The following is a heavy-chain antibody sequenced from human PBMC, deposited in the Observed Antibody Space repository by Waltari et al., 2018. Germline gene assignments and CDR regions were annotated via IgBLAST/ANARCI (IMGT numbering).Heavy chain of an antibody. CDR2: IYAGGGT. Sequence: EVQLVASGGNLIRPGGSLRLSCAASGFPVSSNYMSWVRQAPGKGLEWVSLIYAGGGTYYADSVKGRFTISRDSSKNTLYLQLNSLRPEDTAVYYCATRYGDYGGDAFDIWGQGTMVTVSS. D-gene: IGHD4-17*01. V-gene: IGHV3-53*01. CDR3: ATRYGDYGGDAFDI. J-gene: IGHJ3*02. CDR1: GFPVSSNY.